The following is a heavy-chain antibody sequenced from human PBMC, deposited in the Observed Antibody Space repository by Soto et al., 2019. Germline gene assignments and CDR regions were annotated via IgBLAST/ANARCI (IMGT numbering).Heavy chain of an antibody. CDR3: AKARGGIDY. V-gene: IGHV3-9*01. D-gene: IGHD3-16*01. Sequence: EVQRVESGGGLVQPGRSLRRSCVGSGFSFDDYGMRWVRQAPGKGLEWVSGISWDSYSIGYADSVKGRFTISRDNAKNSLYLQMNSLKSEDTALYYCAKARGGIDYWGQGTLVTVSS. CDR1: GFSFDDYG. J-gene: IGHJ4*02. CDR2: ISWDSYSI.